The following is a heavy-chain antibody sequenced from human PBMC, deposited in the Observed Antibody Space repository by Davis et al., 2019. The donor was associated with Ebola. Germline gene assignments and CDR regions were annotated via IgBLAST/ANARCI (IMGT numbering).Heavy chain of an antibody. CDR3: ARANYYDTSGYYSHPFDY. J-gene: IGHJ4*02. D-gene: IGHD3-22*01. CDR1: GFTFSSYW. Sequence: PGGSLRLSCAASGFTFSSYWMYWVRQTPGKGLVWVSRIDSDGTSTSLADSAMGRFTVSRDNAKNTMFLQMNSLRVEDTAVYFCARANYYDTSGYYSHPFDYWGQGTLVTVSS. V-gene: IGHV3-74*01. CDR2: IDSDGTST.